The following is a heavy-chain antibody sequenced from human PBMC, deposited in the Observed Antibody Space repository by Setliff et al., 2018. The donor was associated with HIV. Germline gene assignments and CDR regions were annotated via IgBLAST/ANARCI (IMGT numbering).Heavy chain of an antibody. V-gene: IGHV3-23*01. J-gene: IGHJ4*02. CDR3: AKDYYDFVWGSSLAY. CDR2: ISGSGIST. CDR1: GFTFSNYA. D-gene: IGHD3-16*01. Sequence: GGSLRLSCAASGFTFSNYAMRWVRQAPGKGLAWVSGISGSGISTYNADSVKGRFTISRDNSNNTLYLQMNSLRAEDTAVYYCAKDYYDFVWGSSLAYWGQGTLVTVSS.